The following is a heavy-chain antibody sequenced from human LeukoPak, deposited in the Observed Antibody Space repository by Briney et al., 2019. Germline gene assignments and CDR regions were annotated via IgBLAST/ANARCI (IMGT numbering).Heavy chain of an antibody. CDR1: GFTFSTYA. CDR2: ISYDGSYK. Sequence: PGGSLRLSCAASGFTFSTYALHWVRQAPGKGLEWVAVISYDGSYKDYADSVKGRFTFSRDNSKNTLYLQMNSLSAEDTAVYYCAKGIAGFDYWGQGTLVTVSS. V-gene: IGHV3-30*04. CDR3: AKGIAGFDY. D-gene: IGHD2-21*01. J-gene: IGHJ4*02.